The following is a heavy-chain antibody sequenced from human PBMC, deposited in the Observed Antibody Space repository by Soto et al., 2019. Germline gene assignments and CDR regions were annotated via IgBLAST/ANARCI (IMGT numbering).Heavy chain of an antibody. V-gene: IGHV1-2*02. J-gene: IGHJ4*02. CDR2: IHPNSGDT. CDR3: ARADCIGGSCYTCDN. CDR1: GYTLTAYY. Sequence: QVQLVQSGAEVRKPGASVKVSCKASGYTLTAYYLHWVRQAPGQGLEWVGWIHPNSGDTNYAQKFQGRVTLTRDTALSTAYMHLKRLNFNDTAIYYCARADCIGGSCYTCDNWGQGTLITVSS. D-gene: IGHD2-15*01.